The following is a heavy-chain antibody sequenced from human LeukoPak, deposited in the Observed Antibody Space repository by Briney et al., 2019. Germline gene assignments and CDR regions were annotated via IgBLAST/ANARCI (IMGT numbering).Heavy chain of an antibody. Sequence: SETLSLTCAVYGGSFSCYYWSWIRQPPGKGLEWMGEINHSGSTNYNPSLKSRVTISVHTSKNQSSLKLTSVTAADTAVYYCARQSVSGDLFDYWGQGTLVTVSS. CDR2: INHSGST. J-gene: IGHJ4*02. CDR1: GGSFSCYY. V-gene: IGHV4-34*01. CDR3: ARQSVSGDLFDY. D-gene: IGHD3-10*01.